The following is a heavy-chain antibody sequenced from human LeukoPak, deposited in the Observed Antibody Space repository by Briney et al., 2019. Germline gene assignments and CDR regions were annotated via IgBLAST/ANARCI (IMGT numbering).Heavy chain of an antibody. CDR3: ARDYGGTFDY. V-gene: IGHV4-59*01. Sequence: AETLSLTCTVSGGSISSYYWSWIRQPPGKGLEWIGHIYDSGSTNYNPSLKSRVTISVDTSKNQFSLKLTSVTAADTAVYYCARDYGGTFDYWGQGTLVTVSS. D-gene: IGHD4-23*01. CDR1: GGSISSYY. CDR2: IYDSGST. J-gene: IGHJ4*02.